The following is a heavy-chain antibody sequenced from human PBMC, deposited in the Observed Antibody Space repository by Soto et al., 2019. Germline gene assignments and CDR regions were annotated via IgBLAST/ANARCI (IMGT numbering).Heavy chain of an antibody. J-gene: IGHJ6*02. D-gene: IGHD3-16*01. CDR3: PRRAQVGAVVRAGFHDYGVDV. CDR1: GYSFTDYH. V-gene: IGHV1-69*06. Sequence: GASVKVSCKASGYSFTDYHIHWVRQAPGQGLEWMGGIIPIFGTANYAQKFQGRVTISADKSTSTAYLEMSSLTSDDTAVYYCPRRAQVGAVVRAGFHDYGVDVWGQGTTVTVSS. CDR2: IIPIFGTA.